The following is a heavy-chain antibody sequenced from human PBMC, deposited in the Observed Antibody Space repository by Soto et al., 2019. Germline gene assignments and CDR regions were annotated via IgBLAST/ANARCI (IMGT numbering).Heavy chain of an antibody. CDR2: INHSGST. V-gene: IGHV4-34*01. J-gene: IGHJ4*02. D-gene: IGHD3-3*01. CDR3: ARDKGIYDFWSGYLAPLYYFDY. Sequence: QVQLQQWGAGLLKPSETLSLTCAVYGGSFSGYYWSWIRQPPGKGLEWFGEINHSGSTNYNPSLKSRVTRSVDTSKNQCSLKLSSVTAADTAVYYCARDKGIYDFWSGYLAPLYYFDYWGQGTLVTVSS. CDR1: GGSFSGYY.